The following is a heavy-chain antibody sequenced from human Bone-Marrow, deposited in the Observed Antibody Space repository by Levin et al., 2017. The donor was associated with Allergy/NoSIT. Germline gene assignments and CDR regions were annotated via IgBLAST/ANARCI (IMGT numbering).Heavy chain of an antibody. CDR2: IYWDDDK. D-gene: IGHD2-15*01. CDR1: GFSLSTSGVG. Sequence: ESGPTLVKPTQTLTLTCTFSGFSLSTSGVGVGWIRQPPGKALEWLALIYWDDDKRYSPSLKSRLTITKDTSKNQVVLTMTNMDPVDTATYYCAHSRIGYCSGGSCYIRWPVLDYWGQGTLVTVSS. J-gene: IGHJ4*02. V-gene: IGHV2-5*02. CDR3: AHSRIGYCSGGSCYIRWPVLDY.